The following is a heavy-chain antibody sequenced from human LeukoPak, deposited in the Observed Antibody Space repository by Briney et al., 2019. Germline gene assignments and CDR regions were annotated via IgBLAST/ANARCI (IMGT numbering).Heavy chain of an antibody. CDR1: GDSVSSNSAA. CDR2: TYYRSKWYT. V-gene: IGHV6-1*01. D-gene: IGHD3-22*01. Sequence: SQTLSLTCAISGDSVSSNSAAWNWVRQSPSRGLEWLRRTYYRSKWYTDYAESVKSRITINPDTSKNQFSLQVNSVTPEDTAVYYCARGSSRIYYYDSSGYSHAFDYWGQGILVTVSS. J-gene: IGHJ4*02. CDR3: ARGSSRIYYYDSSGYSHAFDY.